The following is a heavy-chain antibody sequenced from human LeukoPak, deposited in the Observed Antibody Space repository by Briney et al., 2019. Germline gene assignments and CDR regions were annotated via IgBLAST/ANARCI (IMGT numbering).Heavy chain of an antibody. CDR2: IFPGDSDT. Sequence: GGSLRLSCAASGFTFSSYSMNWVRQMPGKGLEWMGIIFPGDSDTSQSPSFQGQVTISADKSINTAFLQWSRLKASDTAIYYCATSESQTRFDYWGQGTLVTVSS. CDR3: ATSESQTRFDY. CDR1: GFTFSSYS. V-gene: IGHV5-51*01. J-gene: IGHJ4*02. D-gene: IGHD1/OR15-1a*01.